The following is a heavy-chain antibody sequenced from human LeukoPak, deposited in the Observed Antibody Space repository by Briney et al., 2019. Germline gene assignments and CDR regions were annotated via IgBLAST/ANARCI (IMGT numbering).Heavy chain of an antibody. V-gene: IGHV4-34*01. CDR3: ARGDIAARLQN. J-gene: IGHJ4*02. Sequence: PSETLSLTCAVYGGSFSGYYCSWIRQTPEKGLEWIGEINLRESSNYNPSLKSRVTISLDTSKNQFSLKLSSMTAADTAVYYCARGDIAARLQNWGQGTLVTVSS. CDR2: INLRESS. CDR1: GGSFSGYY. D-gene: IGHD6-6*01.